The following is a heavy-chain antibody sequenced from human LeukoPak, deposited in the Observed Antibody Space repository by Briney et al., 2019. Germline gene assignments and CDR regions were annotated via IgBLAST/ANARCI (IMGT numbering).Heavy chain of an antibody. D-gene: IGHD2-2*01. CDR3: AKAGGYCSSTSCYAFDY. V-gene: IGHV3-30*04. CDR1: GFTFSSYA. J-gene: IGHJ4*02. CDR2: ISYDGSNK. Sequence: GGSLRLSCAASGFTFSSYAMHWVRQAPGKGLEWVAVISYDGSNKYYADSVKGRFTISRDNSKNTLYLQMNSLRAEDTAVYYCAKAGGYCSSTSCYAFDYWGQGTLVTVSS.